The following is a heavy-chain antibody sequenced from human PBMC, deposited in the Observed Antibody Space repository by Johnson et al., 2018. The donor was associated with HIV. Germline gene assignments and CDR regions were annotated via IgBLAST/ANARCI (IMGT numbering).Heavy chain of an antibody. J-gene: IGHJ3*02. CDR2: MGWNDGTT. CDR1: GFTFDQYV. V-gene: IGHV3-20*04. CDR3: TRSPGRYDSRGFYYDDAFDI. Sequence: VQLVESGGGVVRPGGSLRLSCAASGFTFDQYVMTWVRQIPGKGLEWVCGMGWNDGTTGYADSVKGRFTISRDNAKNSLYLQMTSLRAEDTALYYCTRSPGRYDSRGFYYDDAFDIWGQGTMVTVSS. D-gene: IGHD3-22*01.